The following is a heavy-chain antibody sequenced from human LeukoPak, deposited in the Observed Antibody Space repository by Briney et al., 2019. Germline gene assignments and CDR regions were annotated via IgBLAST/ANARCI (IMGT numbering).Heavy chain of an antibody. V-gene: IGHV4-31*03. Sequence: PSQTLSLTCTVSGGSISSGGYYWSWIRQHPGQGLEWIGYIYYSGSTYYNPSLKSRVTISVDTSKNQFSLKLSSVTAADTAVYYCARLSSGAAFDIWGQGTMVTVSS. CDR2: IYYSGST. D-gene: IGHD3-22*01. CDR3: ARLSSGAAFDI. CDR1: GGSISSGGYY. J-gene: IGHJ3*02.